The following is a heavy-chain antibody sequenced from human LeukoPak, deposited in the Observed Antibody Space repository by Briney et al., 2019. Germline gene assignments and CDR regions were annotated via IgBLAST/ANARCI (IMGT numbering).Heavy chain of an antibody. Sequence: PGGSLRLSCAASGFTFSTYWMAWVRQAPGKGLEWVASIRHDESERDYVGSVRGRFTVSRDNAKNSLYLHMNSLRDEDTAVYYCATFGYTGTMDVWGQGTTVTVSS. CDR2: IRHDESER. CDR3: ATFGYTGTMDV. CDR1: GFTFSTYW. D-gene: IGHD5-12*01. V-gene: IGHV3-7*01. J-gene: IGHJ6*02.